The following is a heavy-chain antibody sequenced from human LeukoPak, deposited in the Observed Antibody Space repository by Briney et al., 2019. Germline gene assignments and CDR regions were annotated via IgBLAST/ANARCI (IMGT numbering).Heavy chain of an antibody. J-gene: IGHJ3*02. Sequence: AAVKVSCKAAGYTFTSYGISWVRQAPGQGLEWMGWISAYNGNTNYAQKLQGRVTLTTDTSTSTAYMELRSLRSDDTAVYYCARLKGRYAAFDIWGQGTMVTVSS. CDR3: ARLKGRYAAFDI. D-gene: IGHD1-26*01. V-gene: IGHV1-18*01. CDR1: GYTFTSYG. CDR2: ISAYNGNT.